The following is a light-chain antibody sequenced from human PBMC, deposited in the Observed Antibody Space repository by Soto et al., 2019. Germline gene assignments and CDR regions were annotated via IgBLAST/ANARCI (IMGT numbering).Light chain of an antibody. CDR3: QHYNEWPLT. CDR1: QTISNN. J-gene: IGKJ4*01. V-gene: IGKV3-15*01. Sequence: VMTQFPATLSVSPGEKATLSCRASQTISNNLAWYQQKPGQALRLLIYFASIRATGVPARFSGSGSGTEFTLTISSLQSEDFAVYYCQHYNEWPLTFGGGTRVETK. CDR2: FAS.